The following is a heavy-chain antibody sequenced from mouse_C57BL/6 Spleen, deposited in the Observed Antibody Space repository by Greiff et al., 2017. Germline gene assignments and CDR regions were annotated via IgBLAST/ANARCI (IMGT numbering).Heavy chain of an antibody. V-gene: IGHV7-3*01. CDR3: ARRDGNYGMYYFDY. CDR2: IRNKANGYTT. Sequence: VQLQQSGGGLVQPGGSLSLSCAASGFTFTDYYMSWVRQPPGKALEWLGFIRNKANGYTTEYSASVKGRFTISRDNSQSILYLQMNALRAEDSATYYCARRDGNYGMYYFDYWGQGTTLTVSS. CDR1: GFTFTDYY. D-gene: IGHD2-1*01. J-gene: IGHJ2*01.